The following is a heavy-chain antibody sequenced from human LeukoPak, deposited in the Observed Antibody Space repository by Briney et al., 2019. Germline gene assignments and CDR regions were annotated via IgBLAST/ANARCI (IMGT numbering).Heavy chain of an antibody. CDR3: ARDKDTAMPDYDY. Sequence: GASVKVSCKASGYSFTGYYIHWVRQSPGQGPEWMGWINPNSGGSKYAQKFQGRITLTRDTSISTAYMELSRLRSDDTAVYYCARDKDTAMPDYDYWGQGTLVTVSS. J-gene: IGHJ4*02. CDR2: INPNSGGS. D-gene: IGHD5-18*01. V-gene: IGHV1-2*02. CDR1: GYSFTGYY.